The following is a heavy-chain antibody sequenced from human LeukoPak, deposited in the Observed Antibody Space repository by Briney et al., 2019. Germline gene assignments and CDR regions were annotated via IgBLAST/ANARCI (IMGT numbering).Heavy chain of an antibody. CDR3: ARAQDFSDSSGPNYLDF. CDR2: INHSGST. Sequence: KPSETLSLTCAVYGGSFSGYYWSWIRQPPGKGLEWIGEINHSGSTNYNPSLKSRVTISVDTSKNQFSLKLSSVTAADTAVYYCARAQDFSDSSGPNYLDFWGQGILVTVSS. D-gene: IGHD3-22*01. CDR1: GGSFSGYY. J-gene: IGHJ4*02. V-gene: IGHV4-34*01.